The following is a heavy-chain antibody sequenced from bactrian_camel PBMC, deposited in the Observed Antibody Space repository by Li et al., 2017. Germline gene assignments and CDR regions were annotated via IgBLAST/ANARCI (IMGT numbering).Heavy chain of an antibody. Sequence: HVQLVESGGGTVQTGGSLRLSCAASGATGSTYSMSWFRQGPGKEREGVQAIDSDGRTRYGKIDSVKGRFTISRDNAGPTMYLQMDKLQPEDTARYFCAFAPGVTLWRGFLDADVHKFWGRGTQVTVS. J-gene: IGHJ4*01. CDR1: GATGSTYS. CDR3: AFAPGVTLWRGFLDADVHKF. CDR2: IDSDGRT. D-gene: IGHD4*01. V-gene: IGHV3S53*01.